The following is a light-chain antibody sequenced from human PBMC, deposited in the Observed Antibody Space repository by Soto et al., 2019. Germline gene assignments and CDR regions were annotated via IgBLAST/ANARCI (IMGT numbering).Light chain of an antibody. J-gene: IGLJ1*01. CDR2: EVS. Sequence: QSALTQPPSASGSPGQSVTISCTGTSSDVGAHGYVSWYQQHAGKAPKLMIYEVSNRPSGVPDRFSGSKSGNTASLTISGLQAEDEADYYCSLYTSSSTYVFGTGTKLTVL. CDR1: SSDVGAHGY. V-gene: IGLV2-18*01. CDR3: SLYTSSSTYV.